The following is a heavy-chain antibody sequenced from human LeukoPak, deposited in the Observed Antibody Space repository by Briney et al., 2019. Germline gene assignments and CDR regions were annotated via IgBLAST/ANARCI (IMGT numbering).Heavy chain of an antibody. D-gene: IGHD2-15*01. Sequence: SQTLSLTCAISGDSVSSNSAAWNWIRQSPSRGLEWLGRTYYRSKWYNDYAVSVKSRITINPDISKNQFSLQLNSVTPEDTAVYYCARDLSLRRYCSGGSCYSGLDYWGQGTLVTVSS. V-gene: IGHV6-1*01. CDR1: GDSVSSNSAA. CDR3: ARDLSLRRYCSGGSCYSGLDY. J-gene: IGHJ4*02. CDR2: TYYRSKWYN.